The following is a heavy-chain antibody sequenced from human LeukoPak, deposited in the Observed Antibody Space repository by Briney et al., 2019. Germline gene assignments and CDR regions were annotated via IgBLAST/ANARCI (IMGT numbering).Heavy chain of an antibody. CDR1: GYTFIGHY. Sequence: GASVKVSCKASGYTFIGHYMHWVPQAPGQGVEWMGWINPNTGGTKYAHNFQGRVTMTRDTSITTVYMELSRLQSDDTAVYYCAAYFYILTGNYNEVDPFEIWGQGTMVTVSS. D-gene: IGHD3-9*01. J-gene: IGHJ3*02. V-gene: IGHV1-2*02. CDR3: AAYFYILTGNYNEVDPFEI. CDR2: INPNTGGT.